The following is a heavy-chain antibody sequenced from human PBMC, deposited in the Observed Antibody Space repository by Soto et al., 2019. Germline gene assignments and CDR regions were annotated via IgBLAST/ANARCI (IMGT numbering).Heavy chain of an antibody. CDR1: GGSFSGYY. D-gene: IGHD3-9*01. Sequence: PSETLSLTCAVYGGSFSGYYWSWIRQPPGKGLEWIGEINHSGSTNYNPSLKSRVTISVDTSKNQFSLKLSSVTAADTAVYYCARVLWRYFDWLYSYYFDYWGQGTLVTVSS. CDR3: ARVLWRYFDWLYSYYFDY. J-gene: IGHJ4*02. CDR2: INHSGST. V-gene: IGHV4-34*01.